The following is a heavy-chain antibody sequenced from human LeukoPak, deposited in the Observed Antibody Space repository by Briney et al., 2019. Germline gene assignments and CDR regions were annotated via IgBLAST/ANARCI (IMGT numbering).Heavy chain of an antibody. V-gene: IGHV1-2*02. CDR2: INPNSGGT. Sequence: ASVKVSCKASGYTSTGYYMHWVRQAPGQGLEWMGWINPNSGGTNYAQKFQGRVTMTRDTSISTAYMELSRLRSDDTAVYYCARGRDSSGYYRDLKREFDYWGQGTLVTVSS. D-gene: IGHD3-22*01. J-gene: IGHJ4*02. CDR1: GYTSTGYY. CDR3: ARGRDSSGYYRDLKREFDY.